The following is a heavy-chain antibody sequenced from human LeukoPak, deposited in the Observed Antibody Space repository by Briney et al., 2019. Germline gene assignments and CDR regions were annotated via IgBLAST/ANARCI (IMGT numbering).Heavy chain of an antibody. CDR3: AKDHRYYGSGRPIKYYYYYYMDV. Sequence: GGSLRLSCAASGFTFSSYATSWVRQAPGKGLEWVSAISGSGGSTYYADSVKGRFTISRDNSKNTLYLQMNSLRAEDTAVYYCAKDHRYYGSGRPIKYYYYYYMDVWGKGTTVTVSS. CDR2: ISGSGGST. J-gene: IGHJ6*03. V-gene: IGHV3-23*01. D-gene: IGHD3-10*01. CDR1: GFTFSSYA.